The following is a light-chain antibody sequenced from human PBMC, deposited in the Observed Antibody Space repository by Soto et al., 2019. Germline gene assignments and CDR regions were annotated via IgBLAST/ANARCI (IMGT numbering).Light chain of an antibody. CDR3: QQYNSYPLT. CDR1: QGIRDE. CDR2: AAS. Sequence: DIQMTQSPSSLSASVGDRVTITCRASQGIRDELGWYQQKPGKAAKRLIYAASGLQSGGPSRFSGSGSGTEFTLTISSLQPEDSATFYCQQYNSYPLTFGGGTKVEVK. V-gene: IGKV1-17*01. J-gene: IGKJ4*01.